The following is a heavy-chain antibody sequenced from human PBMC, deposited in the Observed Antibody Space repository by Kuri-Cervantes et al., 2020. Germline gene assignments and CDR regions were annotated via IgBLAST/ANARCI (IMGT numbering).Heavy chain of an antibody. J-gene: IGHJ6*02. Sequence: ASVKVSCKASGYTFTSYDINWVRQATGQGLEWMGWMNPNSGNTGYAQKFQGRVTMTRNTSISTAYMELSSLRSEDTAVYYCARDLRYYYDSSPKRGYGMGVWGQGTTVTVSS. CDR2: MNPNSGNT. D-gene: IGHD3-22*01. CDR1: GYTFTSYD. V-gene: IGHV1-8*01. CDR3: ARDLRYYYDSSPKRGYGMGV.